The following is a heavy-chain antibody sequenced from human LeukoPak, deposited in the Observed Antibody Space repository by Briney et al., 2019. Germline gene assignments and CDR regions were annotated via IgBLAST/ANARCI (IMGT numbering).Heavy chain of an antibody. CDR2: ITRSSSFV. CDR1: GFTFSSYS. Sequence: GGSPRLSCAASGFTFSSYSMNWVRQAPGKGLEWVSSITRSSSFVYYADSVKGRFTISRDNAKNSLYLQMSSLRAEDTAVYYCASEIPNLRYCSSTSCDYWGQGTLVTVSS. V-gene: IGHV3-21*01. CDR3: ASEIPNLRYCSSTSCDY. J-gene: IGHJ4*02. D-gene: IGHD2-2*01.